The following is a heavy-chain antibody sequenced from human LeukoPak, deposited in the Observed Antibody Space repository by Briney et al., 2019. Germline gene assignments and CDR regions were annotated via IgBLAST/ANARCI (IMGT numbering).Heavy chain of an antibody. D-gene: IGHD2-2*01. CDR2: MNPNSGNT. J-gene: IGHJ5*02. CDR1: GYTFTSYD. CDR3: AREVVPASPELINWFDP. Sequence: ASVKVSCKASGYTFTSYDINWVRQATGQGLEWMGWMNPNSGNTGYAQKFQGRVTMTRNTSISTAYMELSSLRSEDTAVYYCAREVVPASPELINWFDPWGQGTLVTVSS. V-gene: IGHV1-8*01.